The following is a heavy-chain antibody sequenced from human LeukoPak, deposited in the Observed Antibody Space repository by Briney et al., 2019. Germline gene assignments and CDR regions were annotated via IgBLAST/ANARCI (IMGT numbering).Heavy chain of an antibody. D-gene: IGHD2-2*01. J-gene: IGHJ6*02. Sequence: ASVKVSCKASGGTFSSYAISWVRQAPGQGLEWMGRIIPILGIANYAQKFQGRVIMTEDTSTDTAYVEMSRLTSEDTAVYYCATHDHFVVVPDGDHSHNGLDVWGQGTTVTVSS. CDR2: IIPILGIA. V-gene: IGHV1-69*04. CDR1: GGTFSSYA. CDR3: ATHDHFVVVPDGDHSHNGLDV.